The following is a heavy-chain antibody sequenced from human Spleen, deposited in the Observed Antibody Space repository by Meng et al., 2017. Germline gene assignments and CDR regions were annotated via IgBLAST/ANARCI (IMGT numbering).Heavy chain of an antibody. Sequence: GESLKISCAASGFTFSSYWLTWVRQAPGKGLEWVANINQDGSEKYYVDSVKGRFTTSRDNAKSSLYLQMNSLRAEDTAVYYCARGAGTYVYWGQGAQVTGCS. J-gene: IGHJ4*02. CDR2: INQDGSEK. CDR3: ARGAGTYVY. V-gene: IGHV3-7*01. CDR1: GFTFSSYW. D-gene: IGHD3-10*01.